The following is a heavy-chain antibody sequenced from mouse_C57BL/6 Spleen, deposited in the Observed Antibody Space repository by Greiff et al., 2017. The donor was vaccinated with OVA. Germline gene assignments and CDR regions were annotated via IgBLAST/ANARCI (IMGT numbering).Heavy chain of an antibody. D-gene: IGHD2-5*01. V-gene: IGHV1-54*01. CDR1: GYAFTNYL. CDR2: INPGGGGT. Sequence: QVQLQQSGAELVRPGTSVKVSCKASGYAFTNYLIEWVKQRPGQGLEWIGVINPGGGGTNYNEKFKGKATLTADKSSSTAYMQRSSLTSKDSSVYFCARSTYSNFDYWGQGTTLTVSS. J-gene: IGHJ2*01. CDR3: ARSTYSNFDY.